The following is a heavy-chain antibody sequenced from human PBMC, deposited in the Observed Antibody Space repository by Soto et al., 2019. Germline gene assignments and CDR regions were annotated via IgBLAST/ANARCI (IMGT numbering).Heavy chain of an antibody. CDR2: IYYSGST. CDR1: GGSISSGDYY. V-gene: IGHV4-30-4*01. J-gene: IGHJ4*02. Sequence: QVQLQESGPGLVKPSQTLSLTCTVSGGSISSGDYYWSWIRQPPGKGLEWIGYIYYSGSTYYNPSLKSRVTISVDTSKNQFSLKLSSVTAADTAVYYCARVSGYCSGCSCYAVDYWGQGTLVTVSS. D-gene: IGHD2-15*01. CDR3: ARVSGYCSGCSCYAVDY.